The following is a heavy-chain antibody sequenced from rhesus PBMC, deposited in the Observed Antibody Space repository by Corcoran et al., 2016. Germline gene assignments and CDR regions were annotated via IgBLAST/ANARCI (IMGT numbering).Heavy chain of an antibody. V-gene: IGHV4-165*02. CDR3: ARERFLEWFPFDS. Sequence: QVQLQESGPGLVKPSETLSLPCTVSGGSISGYYWNWLRQPPAKGLECIGYIGGSSGSTHYNSSLKSRLTFSTDTSKNQFSRKLRSVTAADTAVYYCARERFLEWFPFDSWGQGVLVTVSS. J-gene: IGHJ4*01. D-gene: IGHD3-3*01. CDR1: GGSISGYY. CDR2: IGGSSGST.